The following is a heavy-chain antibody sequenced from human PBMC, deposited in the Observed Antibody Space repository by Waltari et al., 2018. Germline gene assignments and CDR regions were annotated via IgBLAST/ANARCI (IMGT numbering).Heavy chain of an antibody. Sequence: DVHLVESGGGLVQPGGSLRLSCVASGFPFSSYWLHWVRRVPGKGLTGVSHINSDGTGTTYADSVKGRFTVSRDNAKSTLFLQMTSLRAEDTAVYFCVRDDPGYGLDVWGQGTTVTVSS. CDR1: GFPFSSYW. V-gene: IGHV3-74*03. D-gene: IGHD7-27*01. CDR3: VRDDPGYGLDV. J-gene: IGHJ6*02. CDR2: INSDGTGT.